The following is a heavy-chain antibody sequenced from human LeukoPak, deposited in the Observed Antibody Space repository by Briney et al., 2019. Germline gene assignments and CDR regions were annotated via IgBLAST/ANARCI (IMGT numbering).Heavy chain of an antibody. Sequence: GRSLRLSCAASGFTFTSYEMNCVRQPAGKWLEWISYISSSGRTTSYADSVKGRFSISRDNAKNSLYLQMNSLRPEDTALYYCATNGGGDSGYGNFDYWGQGTLVTVSS. J-gene: IGHJ4*02. CDR3: ATNGGGDSGYGNFDY. V-gene: IGHV3-48*03. CDR2: ISSSGRTT. D-gene: IGHD5-12*01. CDR1: GFTFTSYE.